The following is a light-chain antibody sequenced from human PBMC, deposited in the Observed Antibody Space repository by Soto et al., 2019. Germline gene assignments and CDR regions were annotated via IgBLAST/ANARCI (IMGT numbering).Light chain of an antibody. CDR2: AAS. CDR1: QGISKY. Sequence: DIPMTQSPSSLSASVGDRVTITCRASQGISKYLAWYQQKPGKVPKLLIYAASTVQSGVPSRFSGSGSGTDFTLTISSLQPEDVATYYCQKYNDAPPTFGQGTKVEIK. J-gene: IGKJ1*01. CDR3: QKYNDAPPT. V-gene: IGKV1-27*01.